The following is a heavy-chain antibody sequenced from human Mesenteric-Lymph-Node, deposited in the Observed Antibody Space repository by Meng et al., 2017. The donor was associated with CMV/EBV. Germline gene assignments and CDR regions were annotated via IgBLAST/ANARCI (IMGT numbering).Heavy chain of an antibody. CDR3: ARAPYCSSTSCRKHYYYYYGMDV. V-gene: IGHV1-69*04. D-gene: IGHD2-2*01. J-gene: IGHJ6*02. Sequence: SVKVSCKASGYTFADYGISWVRQAPGLGLEWMGRIIPILGIANYAQKFQGRVTITADKSTSTAYMELSSLRSEDTAVYYCARAPYCSSTSCRKHYYYYYGMDVWGQGTTVTVSS. CDR2: IIPILGIA. CDR1: GYTFADYG.